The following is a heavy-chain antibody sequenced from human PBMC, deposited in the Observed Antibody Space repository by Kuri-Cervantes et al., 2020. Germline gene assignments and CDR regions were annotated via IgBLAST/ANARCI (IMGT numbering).Heavy chain of an antibody. Sequence: LSLTCAASGFTFSRYSMNWVRQAPGKGLEWVSSISSSSSYIYYADSVKGRLTISRDNGKNSLYLQMNSLRVEDTAVYYCARLTYYSGSGSYYNDPYGMDVWGQGTTVTVSS. CDR3: ARLTYYSGSGSYYNDPYGMDV. J-gene: IGHJ6*02. CDR2: ISSSSSYI. CDR1: GFTFSRYS. D-gene: IGHD3-10*01. V-gene: IGHV3-21*01.